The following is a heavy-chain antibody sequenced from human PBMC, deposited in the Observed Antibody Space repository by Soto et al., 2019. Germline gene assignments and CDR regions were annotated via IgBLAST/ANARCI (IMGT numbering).Heavy chain of an antibody. Sequence: SVKVSCKASGFTFTSSAVQWVRQALGQRLEWIGWIVVGSGNTNYAQKFQERVTITRDMSTSTAYMELSSLRSEDTAVYYCAAPYMDCSGGSCYQYWGQGTLVTVSS. J-gene: IGHJ4*02. CDR3: AAPYMDCSGGSCYQY. V-gene: IGHV1-58*01. CDR1: GFTFTSSA. CDR2: IVVGSGNT. D-gene: IGHD2-15*01.